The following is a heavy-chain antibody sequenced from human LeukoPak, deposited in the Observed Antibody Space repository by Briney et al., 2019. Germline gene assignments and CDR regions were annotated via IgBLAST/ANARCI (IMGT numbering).Heavy chain of an antibody. CDR2: ISGSGGST. D-gene: IGHD3-10*01. V-gene: IGHV3-23*01. J-gene: IGHJ4*02. CDR1: GFTFGTYA. Sequence: PGGSLRLSCAASGFTFGTYAMTWVRQAPGKGLEWVSVISGSGGSTYYADSVKGRFTISRDNSKNTLYLQMNSLRAEDTAVYYCAKDASTLWFGVLNWGQGTLVTVSS. CDR3: AKDASTLWFGVLN.